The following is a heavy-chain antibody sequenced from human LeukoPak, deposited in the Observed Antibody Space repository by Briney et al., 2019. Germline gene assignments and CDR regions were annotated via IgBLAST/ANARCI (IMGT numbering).Heavy chain of an antibody. CDR3: AKEHPSSGWLFDY. V-gene: IGHV3-30*18. D-gene: IGHD6-19*01. J-gene: IGHJ4*02. CDR2: ISYDGSNK. Sequence: GRSLRLSCAASGFTFSSYGMHWVRQAPGKGLEWVAVISYDGSNKYYADSVKGRFTISRDNSKNTLYLQMNSLRAEDTAVYCCAKEHPSSGWLFDYWGQGTLVTVSS. CDR1: GFTFSSYG.